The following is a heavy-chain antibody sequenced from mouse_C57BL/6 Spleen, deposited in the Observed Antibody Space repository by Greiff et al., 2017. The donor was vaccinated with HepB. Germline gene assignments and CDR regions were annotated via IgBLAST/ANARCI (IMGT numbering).Heavy chain of an antibody. CDR2: IYPGSGST. D-gene: IGHD3-2*02. Sequence: QVQLQQPGAELVKPGASVKMSCKASGYTFTSYWITWVKQRPGQGLEWIGDIYPGSGSTNYNEKFKSKATLTVDTSSSTAYMQLSSLTSEDSAVYYCASEGGDSSGYAWFAYWGQGTLVTVAA. J-gene: IGHJ3*01. CDR3: ASEGGDSSGYAWFAY. CDR1: GYTFTSYW. V-gene: IGHV1-55*01.